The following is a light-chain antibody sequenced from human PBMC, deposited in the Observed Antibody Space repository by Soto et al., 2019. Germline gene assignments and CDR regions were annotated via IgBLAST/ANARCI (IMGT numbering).Light chain of an antibody. Sequence: DIQMTQSPFSLSASEGDRVTITCRASQSISTYLNWYQQKAAKAPKLLIYAASRLQSEVPSRFVGGGSDTEFTLTITSLQPEDFATYYCQQSHGIPYTFGQGTKLEIK. V-gene: IGKV1-39*01. CDR3: QQSHGIPYT. J-gene: IGKJ2*01. CDR1: QSISTY. CDR2: AAS.